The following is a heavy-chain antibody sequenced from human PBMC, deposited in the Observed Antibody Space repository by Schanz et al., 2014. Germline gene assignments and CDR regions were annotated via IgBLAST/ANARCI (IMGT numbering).Heavy chain of an antibody. Sequence: EVQLVESGGGLVQPGGSLRLSCSASGFTFSSYSMYWVRQAPGKGLEYVSVISSNGGSTDFADSVKGRFTISRDNSKNTLYLQVSSLRTEDTAVYYCAGGEYQLLYGNWGQGTLVTVSS. D-gene: IGHD2-2*02. V-gene: IGHV3-64D*06. CDR1: GFTFSSYS. CDR3: AGGEYQLLYGN. CDR2: ISSNGGST. J-gene: IGHJ4*02.